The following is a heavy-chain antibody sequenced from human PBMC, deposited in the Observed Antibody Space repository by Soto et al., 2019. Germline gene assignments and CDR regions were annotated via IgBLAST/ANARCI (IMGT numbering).Heavy chain of an antibody. J-gene: IGHJ4*02. CDR2: VYYSGST. Sequence: SETLSLTCTVTGDSVNSYYWSWMRQPPGKGLECMGYVYYSGSTNYNPSLKSRVTISVDTSKNQISLRLKSVTAADTAVYYCERAETSGIHYFDYWGQGSLVTVS. CDR1: GDSVNSYY. D-gene: IGHD6-13*01. V-gene: IGHV4-59*02. CDR3: ERAETSGIHYFDY.